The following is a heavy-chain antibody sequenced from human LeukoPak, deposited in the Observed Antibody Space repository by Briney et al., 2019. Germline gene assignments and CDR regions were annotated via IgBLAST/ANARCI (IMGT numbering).Heavy chain of an antibody. CDR3: ARGPYYYGSGSCLDY. Sequence: PSETLSLTCAVYGGSFSGCYWSWIRQPPGKGLEWIGEINHSGSTNYNPSLKSRVTISVDTSKNQFSLKLSSVTAADTAVYYCARGPYYYGSGSCLDYWGQGTLVTVSS. CDR2: INHSGST. D-gene: IGHD3-10*01. CDR1: GGSFSGCY. V-gene: IGHV4-34*01. J-gene: IGHJ4*02.